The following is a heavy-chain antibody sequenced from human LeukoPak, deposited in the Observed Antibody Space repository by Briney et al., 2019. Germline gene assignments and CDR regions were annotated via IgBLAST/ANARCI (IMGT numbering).Heavy chain of an antibody. Sequence: PGGSLRLSCAASGFTFSSYAMRWVRQAPGKGLEWVSTISGSGGSTYYADSVKGRFTISRDNSKNTLYLQMNSLRAEDTAVYYCARDGQRFGGEENWFDPWGQGTLVTVSS. CDR1: GFTFSSYA. CDR2: ISGSGGST. J-gene: IGHJ5*02. CDR3: ARDGQRFGGEENWFDP. D-gene: IGHD5/OR15-5a*01. V-gene: IGHV3-23*01.